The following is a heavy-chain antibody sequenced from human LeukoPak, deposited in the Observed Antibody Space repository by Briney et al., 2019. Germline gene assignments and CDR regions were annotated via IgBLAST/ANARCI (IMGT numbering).Heavy chain of an antibody. J-gene: IGHJ4*02. CDR2: ISGSGGST. CDR1: GFTFSSYA. D-gene: IGHD1-26*01. V-gene: IGHV3-23*01. Sequence: GGSLRLSCAASGFTFSSYAMGWVRQAPGKGLEWVSAISGSGGSTYYADSVKGRFTISRDNSKNTLYLQMNSLRAEDTAVYYCAKDGSGSYFWSRREYYFDYWGQGTLVTVSS. CDR3: AKDGSGSYFWSRREYYFDY.